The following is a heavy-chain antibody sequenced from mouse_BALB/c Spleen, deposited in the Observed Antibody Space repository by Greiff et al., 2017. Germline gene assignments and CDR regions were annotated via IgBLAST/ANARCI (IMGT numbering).Heavy chain of an antibody. J-gene: IGHJ1*01. CDR3: ARDDGYPYWYFDV. V-gene: IGHV1-31*01. Sequence: VQLQQSGPELVKPGASVKISCKASGYSFTGYYMHWVKQSHVKSLEWIGRINPYNGATSYNQNFKDKASLTVDKSSSTAYMELHSLTSEDSAVYYCARDDGYPYWYFDVWGAGTTVTVSS. CDR2: INPYNGAT. CDR1: GYSFTGYY. D-gene: IGHD2-3*01.